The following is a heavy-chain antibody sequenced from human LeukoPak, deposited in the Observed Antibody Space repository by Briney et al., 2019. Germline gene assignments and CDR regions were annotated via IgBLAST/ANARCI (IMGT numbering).Heavy chain of an antibody. V-gene: IGHV3-30-3*01. CDR2: ISYDGSNK. D-gene: IGHD2-15*01. J-gene: IGHJ4*02. Sequence: GGSLRLSCAASGFTFSSYAMHWVRQAPGKGLEWVAVISYDGSNKYYADSVKGRFTISRDNSKNTLYLQTNSLRAEDTAVYYCARDNIVVVVAATPDRSALDYWGQGTLVTVSS. CDR1: GFTFSSYA. CDR3: ARDNIVVVVAATPDRSALDY.